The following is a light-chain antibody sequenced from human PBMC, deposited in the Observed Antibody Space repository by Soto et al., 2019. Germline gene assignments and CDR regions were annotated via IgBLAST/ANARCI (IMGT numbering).Light chain of an antibody. CDR2: GAY. CDR3: QQYNNWPPIT. Sequence: EIVMTQSPGTLSVSSGERATLSCRASQSVSSNLAWYQQKPGQAPRLLTYGAYTRATGIPARFSGIGSETEFTLTISSLQSEDFAVYYCQQYNNWPPITFGQGTRLEI. J-gene: IGKJ5*01. V-gene: IGKV3-15*01. CDR1: QSVSSN.